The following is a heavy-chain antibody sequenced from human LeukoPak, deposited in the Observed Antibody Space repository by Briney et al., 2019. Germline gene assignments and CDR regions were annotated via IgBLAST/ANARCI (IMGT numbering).Heavy chain of an antibody. V-gene: IGHV3-43D*03. Sequence: GGSLRLSCAASGFTFDDYAMHWVRQAPGKGLEWVSLISWDGGSTYYADSVKGRFTISRDNSKNSLYLQMNSLRAEDTAVYYCARAGASADLDYWGQGTLVTVSS. CDR3: ARAGASADLDY. CDR2: ISWDGGST. D-gene: IGHD2-2*01. J-gene: IGHJ4*02. CDR1: GFTFDDYA.